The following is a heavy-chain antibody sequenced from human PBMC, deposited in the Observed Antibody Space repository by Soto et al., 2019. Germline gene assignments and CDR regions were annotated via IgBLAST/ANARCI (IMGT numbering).Heavy chain of an antibody. J-gene: IGHJ4*02. D-gene: IGHD3-3*01. CDR1: GGTFSSYA. Sequence: ASVKVSSKASGGTFSSYAISWVRQAPGQGLEWMGGIIPIFGTANYAQKFQGRVTITADKSTSTAYLQMNSLNTEDTGVYYCGRSFLSGPDYSGQGTLVTVSS. V-gene: IGHV1-69*06. CDR2: IIPIFGTA. CDR3: GRSFLSGPDY.